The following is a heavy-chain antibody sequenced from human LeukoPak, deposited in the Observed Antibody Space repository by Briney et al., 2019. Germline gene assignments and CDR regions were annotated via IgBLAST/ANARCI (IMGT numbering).Heavy chain of an antibody. J-gene: IGHJ6*02. CDR1: GFPFRDYY. Sequence: GGSLRLSCAASGFPFRDYYMTWIRQAPGKGLEWISYISRSGDSLYYADSVEGRFTISRDNAKNSLFLEMNSLRADDTAVYYCAREAVIFPDYYYYGMDVWGQGTTVTVSS. CDR3: AREAVIFPDYYYYGMDV. D-gene: IGHD3-9*01. V-gene: IGHV3-11*01. CDR2: ISRSGDSL.